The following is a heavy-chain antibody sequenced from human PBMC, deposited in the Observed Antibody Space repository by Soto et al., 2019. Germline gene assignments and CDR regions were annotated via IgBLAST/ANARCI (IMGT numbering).Heavy chain of an antibody. J-gene: IGHJ3*02. CDR2: IYPGDSDT. CDR1: GYSFTNYW. CDR3: ARLILGATDAFDI. D-gene: IGHD3-16*01. V-gene: IGHV5-51*01. Sequence: GEXLKISXXXSGYSFTNYWIGWVRQMPGKGLEWMGIIYPGDSDTRYSPSFQGQVTISADKSISTAYLQWSSLKASDTAMYYCARLILGATDAFDIWGQGTMVTVSS.